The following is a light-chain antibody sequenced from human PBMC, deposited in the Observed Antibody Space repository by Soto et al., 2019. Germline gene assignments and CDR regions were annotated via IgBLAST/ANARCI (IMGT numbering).Light chain of an antibody. V-gene: IGKV3-20*01. Sequence: EIVLTQSPGTRSLSPGERATLSCRASQSVSSSYLAWFQQKPGQAPRLLIYGASGRATGIPDRFSGSGSGTDFTLTISRLEPEDFAVYYCQQYGSSPEITFGGGTKVEIK. CDR1: QSVSSSY. J-gene: IGKJ4*01. CDR2: GAS. CDR3: QQYGSSPEIT.